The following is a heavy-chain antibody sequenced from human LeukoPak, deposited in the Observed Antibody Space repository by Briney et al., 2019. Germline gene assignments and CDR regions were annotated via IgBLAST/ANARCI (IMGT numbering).Heavy chain of an antibody. J-gene: IGHJ6*03. CDR2: IYYSGST. Sequence: PSETLSLTCTVSGGSISSYYWSWIRQPPGKGLEWIGYIYYSGSTNYNPSLKSRVTISVDTSKNPFSLKLSSVTAADTAVYYCARVSTDNNWGVTSYYMDVWGKGTTVTVSS. D-gene: IGHD7-27*01. V-gene: IGHV4-59*01. CDR1: GGSISSYY. CDR3: ARVSTDNNWGVTSYYMDV.